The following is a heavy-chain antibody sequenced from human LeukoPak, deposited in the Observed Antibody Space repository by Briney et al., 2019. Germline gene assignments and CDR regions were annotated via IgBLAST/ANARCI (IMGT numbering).Heavy chain of an antibody. CDR3: AKGGTPNAFDI. V-gene: IGHV3-30*18. J-gene: IGHJ3*02. Sequence: GGSLRLSCAASGFTFGSYGMHWVRLAPGKGLEWVAVISYDGSNKYYADSVKGRFTISRDNSKNTLYLQMNSLRAEDTAVYYCAKGGTPNAFDIWGQGTMVTVSS. CDR1: GFTFGSYG. CDR2: ISYDGSNK. D-gene: IGHD1-1*01.